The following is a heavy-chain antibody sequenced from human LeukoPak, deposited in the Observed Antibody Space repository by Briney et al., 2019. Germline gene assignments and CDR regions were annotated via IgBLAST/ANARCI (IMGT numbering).Heavy chain of an antibody. CDR2: VSYDGSNK. CDR3: ARVGGYFTYYFDY. V-gene: IGHV3-30-3*01. D-gene: IGHD2-21*02. J-gene: IGHJ4*02. Sequence: GRSLRLSCAACGFTFSSSAMHWVRQGPGKGLEWVAVVSYDGSNKYYADSVKGRFTISRDNSKYTLYVQMNSLTAEHTAVYYCARVGGYFTYYFDYWGQGTLVTVCS. CDR1: GFTFSSSA.